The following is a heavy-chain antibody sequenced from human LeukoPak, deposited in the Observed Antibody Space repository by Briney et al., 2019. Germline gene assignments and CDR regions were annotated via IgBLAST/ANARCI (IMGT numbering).Heavy chain of an antibody. V-gene: IGHV3-7*01. CDR3: ARTSVAGTVMDV. J-gene: IGHJ6*04. D-gene: IGHD6-19*01. CDR2: INEDGNKK. Sequence: GGSLRLSCTASGFTFRRFWMGWVRQAPGKGLEWVANINEDGNKKYYVDSVKARFTISRDNTKNSLYLQLNSLRAEDTAVYYCARTSVAGTVMDVWGKGTTVTISS. CDR1: GFTFRRFW.